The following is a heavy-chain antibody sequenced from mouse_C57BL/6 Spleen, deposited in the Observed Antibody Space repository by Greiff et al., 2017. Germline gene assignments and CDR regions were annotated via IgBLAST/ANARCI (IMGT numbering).Heavy chain of an antibody. CDR2: INPNNGGT. D-gene: IGHD2-4*01. Sequence: VQLPQSGPELVKPGASVKISCKASGYTFTDYYMNWVKQSHGKSLEWIGDINPNNGGTSYNQKFKGKATLTVDKSSSTAYMELRSLTSEDSAVYYCAGIYYDYAWFAYWGQETLVTVSA. V-gene: IGHV1-26*01. CDR1: GYTFTDYY. CDR3: AGIYYDYAWFAY. J-gene: IGHJ3*01.